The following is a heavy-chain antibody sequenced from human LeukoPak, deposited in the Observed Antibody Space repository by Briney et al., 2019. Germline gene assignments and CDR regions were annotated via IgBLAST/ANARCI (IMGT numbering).Heavy chain of an antibody. Sequence: PSETLSLTCTVSGGSISSGSYYWRWIRQPAGKGLEWIGRIYTSGSTNYNPSPKSRVTISVDASKTQFSLKLSSVTAADTAVYYCARGEDIVVVPAAMGAFDIWGQGTMVTVSS. CDR1: GGSISSGSYY. J-gene: IGHJ3*02. CDR3: ARGEDIVVVPAAMGAFDI. V-gene: IGHV4-61*02. D-gene: IGHD2-2*01. CDR2: IYTSGST.